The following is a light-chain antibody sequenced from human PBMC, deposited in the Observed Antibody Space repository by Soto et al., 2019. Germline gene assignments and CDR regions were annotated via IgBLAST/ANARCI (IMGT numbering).Light chain of an antibody. CDR3: QHYNFWPHS. V-gene: IGKV3-15*01. J-gene: IGKJ2*01. CDR1: QSVDIS. CDR2: RAS. Sequence: DIVLTQSPATLSASPGERFTLSCRASQSVDISLAWYQQKPGQAPRLLIYRASIRATGVPARFSGSGSGTEFTLTISGLQSEDVSIYFCQHYNFWPHSLGQGTKV.